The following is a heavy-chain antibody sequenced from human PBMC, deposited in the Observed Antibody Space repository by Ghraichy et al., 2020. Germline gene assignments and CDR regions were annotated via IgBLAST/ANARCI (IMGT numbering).Heavy chain of an antibody. CDR3: AKDGVDYGSGSYYTPFDY. Sequence: GGSLRLSCAASGFTFSSYAMSWVRQAPGKGLEWVSAISGSGGSTYYADSVKGRFTISRDNSKNTLYLQMNSLRAEDTAVYYCAKDGVDYGSGSYYTPFDYWGQGTLVTVSS. D-gene: IGHD3-10*01. J-gene: IGHJ4*02. V-gene: IGHV3-23*01. CDR2: ISGSGGST. CDR1: GFTFSSYA.